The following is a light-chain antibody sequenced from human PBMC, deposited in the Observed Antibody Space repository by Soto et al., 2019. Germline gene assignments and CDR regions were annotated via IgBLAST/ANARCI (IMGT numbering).Light chain of an antibody. CDR2: EVT. J-gene: IGLJ1*01. CDR3: SSYTSSNTPYV. Sequence: HSVLTQPSSLSGSPGQSITISCTGSSSDVGAYHFVSWYQHHPGKAPKLILYEVTALPSGVSSRFSGSKSGNTASLTISGLQADDEANYYCSSYTSSNTPYVYGTGTKVTVL. V-gene: IGLV2-14*01. CDR1: SSDVGAYHF.